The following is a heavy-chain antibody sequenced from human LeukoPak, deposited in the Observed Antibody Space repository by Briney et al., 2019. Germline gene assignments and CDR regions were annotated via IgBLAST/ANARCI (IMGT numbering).Heavy chain of an antibody. CDR1: GFTFSNYE. Sequence: GGSLRLSCAASGFTFSNYEMNWVRQAPGKGLEWVSYISSSGTTIYYADSVKGRFTISRDNAKNSLSLQMNSLKVDDTAVYYCARDHNGPYTFDYWGQGTLVTVSS. CDR2: ISSSGTTI. V-gene: IGHV3-48*03. J-gene: IGHJ4*02. CDR3: ARDHNGPYTFDY. D-gene: IGHD2-2*02.